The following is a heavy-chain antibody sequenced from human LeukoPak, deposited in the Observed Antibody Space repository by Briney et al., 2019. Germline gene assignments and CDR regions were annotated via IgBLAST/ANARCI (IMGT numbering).Heavy chain of an antibody. J-gene: IGHJ4*02. Sequence: GGSVRLSCAASGFTFSSYWMSWVRQAPGKGLEWVANIKQDGSEKYYVDSVKGRFTISRDNAKNSLYLQMNSLRAEDTAVYYCARADYVWGSYLIFDYWGEGTVVTVSS. CDR1: GFTFSSYW. CDR3: ARADYVWGSYLIFDY. V-gene: IGHV3-7*04. D-gene: IGHD3-16*02. CDR2: IKQDGSEK.